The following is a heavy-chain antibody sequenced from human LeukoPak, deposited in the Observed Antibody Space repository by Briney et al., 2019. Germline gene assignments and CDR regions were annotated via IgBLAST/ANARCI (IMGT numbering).Heavy chain of an antibody. CDR2: INHSGST. V-gene: IGHV4-34*01. CDR3: ARTPYGDYDASFFDC. Sequence: SETLSLTCAVYGGSFSGYYWSWIRQPPGKGLEWIGEINHSGSTNYNPSLKSRVTISVDTSKNQFSLKLSSVTAADTAVYYCARTPYGDYDASFFDCWGQGTLVTVSS. J-gene: IGHJ4*02. D-gene: IGHD4-17*01. CDR1: GGSFSGYY.